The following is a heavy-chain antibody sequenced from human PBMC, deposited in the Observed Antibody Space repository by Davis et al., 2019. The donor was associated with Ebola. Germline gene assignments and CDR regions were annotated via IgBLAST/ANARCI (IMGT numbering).Heavy chain of an antibody. V-gene: IGHV1-3*01. CDR1: GYTFTTYP. CDR3: ARCSSSYNYYYGMDV. CDR2: INVANGNT. D-gene: IGHD6-6*01. Sequence: ASVKVSCKASGYTFTTYPIHWVRQAPGQRLEWMGWINVANGNTQYSEKFQGRVTITRDTSASTAYMELSSLRSEDTAVYYCARCSSSYNYYYGMDVWGQGTTVTVSS. J-gene: IGHJ6*02.